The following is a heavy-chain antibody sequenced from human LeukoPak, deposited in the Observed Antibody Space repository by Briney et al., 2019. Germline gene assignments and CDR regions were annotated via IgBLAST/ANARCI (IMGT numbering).Heavy chain of an antibody. Sequence: SQTLSLTCTVSGGSISSGDYYWSWTRQPPGKGLEWIGYIYYSGSTYYNPSLKSRVTISVDTSKDQFSLKLSSVTAADTAVYYCARGLPGSGYYFDYWGQGTLVTVSS. CDR2: IYYSGST. D-gene: IGHD3-22*01. CDR3: ARGLPGSGYYFDY. V-gene: IGHV4-30-4*01. CDR1: GGSISSGDYY. J-gene: IGHJ4*02.